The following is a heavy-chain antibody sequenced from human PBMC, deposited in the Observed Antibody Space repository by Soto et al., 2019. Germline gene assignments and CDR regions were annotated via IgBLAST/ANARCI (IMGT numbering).Heavy chain of an antibody. CDR1: GGSISSSSYY. V-gene: IGHV4-39*01. D-gene: IGHD6-13*01. Sequence: SETLSLTCTVSGGSISSSSYYWGWIRQPPGKGLEWIGSIYYSGSTYYNPSLKSRVTISVDTSKNQFSLKLSSVTAADTAVYYCARHVLAAARPNWFDPWGQGTLVTVSS. J-gene: IGHJ5*02. CDR2: IYYSGST. CDR3: ARHVLAAARPNWFDP.